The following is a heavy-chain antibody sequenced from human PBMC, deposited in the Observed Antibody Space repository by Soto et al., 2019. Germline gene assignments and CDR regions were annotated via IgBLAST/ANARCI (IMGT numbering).Heavy chain of an antibody. V-gene: IGHV3-15*05. D-gene: IGHD6-19*01. CDR1: GFTFSNAW. J-gene: IGHJ4*02. CDR3: ATGVGRGWRHFDY. Sequence: EVQLVESGGGLVKPGGSLRLSCAVSGFTFSNAWMTWVRQAPGKGLEWVGRIKSNPDGGTTAYATPVKGRFTISRNDSSSTLYLQMNSLQSEDTAVYSCATGVGRGWRHFDYWGXGTLVTVSS. CDR2: IKSNPDGGTT.